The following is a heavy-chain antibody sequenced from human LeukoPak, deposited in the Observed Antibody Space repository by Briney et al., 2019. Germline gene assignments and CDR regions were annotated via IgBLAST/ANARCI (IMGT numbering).Heavy chain of an antibody. Sequence: SETLSLTCTVSGGSISSYYWSWIRQPAGRGLEWIGRIYTSGSTNYNPSLKSRVTMSVDTSKNQFSLKLSSVTAADTAVYYCARDWESLTGYFSVNWFDPWGQGTLVTVSS. V-gene: IGHV4-4*07. CDR1: GGSISSYY. J-gene: IGHJ5*02. CDR2: IYTSGST. D-gene: IGHD3-9*01. CDR3: ARDWESLTGYFSVNWFDP.